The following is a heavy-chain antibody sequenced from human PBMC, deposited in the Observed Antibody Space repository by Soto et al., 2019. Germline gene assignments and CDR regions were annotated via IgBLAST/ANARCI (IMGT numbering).Heavy chain of an antibody. D-gene: IGHD3-10*01. Sequence: QLQLQESGPGLVKPSETLSLTCTVSGGSISSSSYYWGWIRQPPGKGLEWIGRIYYSGSTYYNPAVKSRVTISVGTSKNQFSLKLSSVTAADTAVYYCARSSYYYAGGGNDYWGQGTLVTVSS. CDR3: ARSSYYYAGGGNDY. CDR1: GGSISSSSYY. CDR2: IYYSGST. V-gene: IGHV4-39*01. J-gene: IGHJ4*02.